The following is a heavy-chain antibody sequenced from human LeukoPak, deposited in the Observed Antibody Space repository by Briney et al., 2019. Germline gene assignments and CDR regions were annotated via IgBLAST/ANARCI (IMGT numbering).Heavy chain of an antibody. CDR2: IYPYSGDT. CDR3: ARDRNSGSSLDI. J-gene: IGHJ3*02. D-gene: IGHD6-6*01. V-gene: IGHV1-2*02. CDR1: GYTFTGYY. Sequence: ASETVSCKASGYTFTGYYIHWVRQTPGQGLEWMGWIYPYSGDTNYAQNFQGRVTMTRDTSISTAYMELSSLKSDDTAVYYCARDRNSGSSLDIWGQGTMLTVSS.